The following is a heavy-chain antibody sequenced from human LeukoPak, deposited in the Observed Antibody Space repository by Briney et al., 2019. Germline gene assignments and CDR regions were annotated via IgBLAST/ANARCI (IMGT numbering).Heavy chain of an antibody. CDR2: ICPGGTIT. Sequence: GGSLRLSCTASGFTFSNYCMLWVRQTPGKGLIWVSRICPGGTITNYADSVKGRFTISRDDAKNMMFPQMNSLRADDTAVYYCVRDFRSADYWGQGILVTVSS. CDR3: VRDFRSADY. J-gene: IGHJ4*02. V-gene: IGHV3-74*01. CDR1: GFTFSNYC.